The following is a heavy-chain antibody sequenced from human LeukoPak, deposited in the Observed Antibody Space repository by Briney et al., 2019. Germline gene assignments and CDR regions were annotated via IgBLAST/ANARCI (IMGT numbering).Heavy chain of an antibody. D-gene: IGHD3-10*01. Sequence: SETLSLTCAVYGGSFSGYYWSWIRQPPGKGLEWIGEINHSGSTNYNPFLKSRVTISVDTSKNQFSLKLSSVTAADTAVYYCARAVGGDGSGSLWGPGTLVTVSS. J-gene: IGHJ4*02. CDR2: INHSGST. CDR3: ARAVGGDGSGSL. V-gene: IGHV4-34*01. CDR1: GGSFSGYY.